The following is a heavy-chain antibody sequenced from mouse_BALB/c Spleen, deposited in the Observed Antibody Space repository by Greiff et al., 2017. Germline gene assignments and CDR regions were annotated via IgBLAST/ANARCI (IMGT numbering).Heavy chain of an antibody. CDR1: GDSITSGY. CDR3: ARGEGYDGLFYWYFDV. CDR2: ISYSGST. J-gene: IGHJ1*01. Sequence: EVQRVESGPSLVKPSQTLSLTCSVTGDSITSGYWNWIRKFPGNKLEYMGYISYSGSTYYNPSLKSRISITRDTSKNQYYLQLNSVTTEDTATYYCARGEGYDGLFYWYFDVWGAGTTVTVSS. D-gene: IGHD2-2*01. V-gene: IGHV3-8*02.